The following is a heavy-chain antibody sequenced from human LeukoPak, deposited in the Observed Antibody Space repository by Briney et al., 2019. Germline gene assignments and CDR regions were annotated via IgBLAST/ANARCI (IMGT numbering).Heavy chain of an antibody. D-gene: IGHD5-18*01. CDR1: GGSISSSSYY. CDR2: IYYSGST. Sequence: SETLSLTCTVSGGSISSSSYYWGWIRQPPGKGLEWIGSIYYSGSTYYNPSLKSRVTISVDTSKNQFSLKLSSVTAADTAVYYCARAPRYGYGTLFDYWGQGTLVTVSS. V-gene: IGHV4-39*07. CDR3: ARAPRYGYGTLFDY. J-gene: IGHJ4*02.